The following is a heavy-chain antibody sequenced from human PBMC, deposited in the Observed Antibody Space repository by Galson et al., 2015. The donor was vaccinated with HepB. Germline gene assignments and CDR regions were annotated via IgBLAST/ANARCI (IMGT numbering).Heavy chain of an antibody. V-gene: IGHV1-69*13. CDR3: ARDSLGYCSGGSCYGDYYYYGMDV. J-gene: IGHJ6*02. D-gene: IGHD2-15*01. CDR1: GGPFSSYA. CDR2: IIPIFGTA. Sequence: SVKVSCKASGGPFSSYAISWVRQAHGQGLEWMGGIIPIFGTANYAQQFQGRVTITADESTSTAYMELSSLRSEDTAVYYCARDSLGYCSGGSCYGDYYYYGMDVWGQGTTVTVSS.